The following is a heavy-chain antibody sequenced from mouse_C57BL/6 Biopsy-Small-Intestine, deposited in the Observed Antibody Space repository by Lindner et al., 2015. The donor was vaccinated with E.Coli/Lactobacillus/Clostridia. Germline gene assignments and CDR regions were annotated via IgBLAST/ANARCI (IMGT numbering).Heavy chain of an antibody. CDR2: ISSGGSYT. CDR3: ARHSSYAMDY. CDR1: GFTFSSYG. J-gene: IGHJ4*01. D-gene: IGHD1-1*01. V-gene: IGHV5-6*01. Sequence: VQLQESGGDLVKPGGSLKLSCAASGFTFSSYGMSWVRQTPDERLEWVATISSGGSYTYYPDSVKGRFTISRDNAKNTLYLQMSGLKSEDTAMYYCARHSSYAMDYWGQGTSVTVSS.